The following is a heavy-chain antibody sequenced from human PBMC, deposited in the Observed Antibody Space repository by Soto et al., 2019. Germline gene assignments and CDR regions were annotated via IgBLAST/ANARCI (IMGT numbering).Heavy chain of an antibody. D-gene: IGHD3-9*01. J-gene: IGHJ5*02. CDR1: GGSISSGGYY. V-gene: IGHV4-31*03. CDR3: ARVTYYDILTGPYNWFDP. CDR2: IYYSGST. Sequence: SETLSLTCTVSGGSISSGGYYLSWIRQHPGKGLEWIGYIYYSGSTYYNPSLKSRVTISVDTSKNQFSLKLSSVTAADTAVYYCARVTYYDILTGPYNWFDPWGQGTLVTVSS.